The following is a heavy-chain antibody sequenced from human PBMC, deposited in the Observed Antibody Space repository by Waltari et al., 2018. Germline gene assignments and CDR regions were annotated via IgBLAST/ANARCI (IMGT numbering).Heavy chain of an antibody. CDR2: IKADGVGK. CDR3: ASRGFFDSTGYYGGGAFDL. Sequence: VQLVQSGGGSVQPGGSLRLSCEGSGFPFSTYWISWVSQAPGRVLEWVANIKADGVGKDYVDSVKGRFSIVRDNAKQSVFLHMDRLRVEDTATYYCASRGFFDSTGYYGGGAFDLWGPGAEVSVSS. J-gene: IGHJ3*01. V-gene: IGHV3-7*01. D-gene: IGHD3-22*01. CDR1: GFPFSTYW.